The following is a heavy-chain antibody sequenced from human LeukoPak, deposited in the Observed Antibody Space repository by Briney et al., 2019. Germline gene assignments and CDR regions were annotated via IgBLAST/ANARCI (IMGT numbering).Heavy chain of an antibody. D-gene: IGHD2-8*01. Sequence: ASVKVSCKASGDTFTKYQFSWVRQAPGQGLEWLGWISASNGYMNYAEKVQDRITVTIDTSTSTVYMELTSLTSDDTGVYYCARSLYGKAFDLWGQGTLVTVSS. CDR1: GDTFTKYQ. CDR2: ISASNGYM. J-gene: IGHJ4*02. V-gene: IGHV1-18*01. CDR3: ARSLYGKAFDL.